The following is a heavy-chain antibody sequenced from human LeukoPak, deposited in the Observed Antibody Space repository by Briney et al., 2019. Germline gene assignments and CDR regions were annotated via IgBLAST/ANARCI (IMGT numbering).Heavy chain of an antibody. J-gene: IGHJ4*02. CDR2: VNPNSGAT. CDR1: GYTFTDYY. CDR3: AIYGSSWAGIDY. V-gene: IGHV1-2*02. Sequence: ASVKVSFKASGYTFTDYYMHWVRQAPGQGPEWMGWVNPNSGATNYAVKFQGRVTMTRDTSISTAYMVLSSLRSDDTAIYYCAIYGSSWAGIDYWGQGTLVTVSS. D-gene: IGHD6-13*01.